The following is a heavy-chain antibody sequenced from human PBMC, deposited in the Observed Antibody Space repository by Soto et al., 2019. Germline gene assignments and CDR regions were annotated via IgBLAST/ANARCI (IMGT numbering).Heavy chain of an antibody. CDR2: ISYDGSNK. CDR1: VFTFSSYA. D-gene: IGHD2-15*01. CDR3: ARVEDIVVVVAAISS. J-gene: IGHJ5*02. Sequence: GGSLRLSCASSVFTFSSYAMHCVRHSPGKWLEWVAVISYDGSNKYYADSVKGRFTISRDNSKNTLYLQMNSLRAEDTAVYYCARVEDIVVVVAAISSLGQGTLDSVSS. V-gene: IGHV3-30-3*01.